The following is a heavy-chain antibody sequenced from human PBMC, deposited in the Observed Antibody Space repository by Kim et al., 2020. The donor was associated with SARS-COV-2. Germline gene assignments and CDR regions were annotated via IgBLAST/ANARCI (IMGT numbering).Heavy chain of an antibody. V-gene: IGHV4-59*01. J-gene: IGHJ4*02. CDR2: LYYSGSP. D-gene: IGHD6-13*01. CDR3: ARGDFTAAAGNSFFDY. CDR1: GDSIRSYC. Sequence: SETLSLTCTISGDSIRSYCWSWFRQPPGKGLEWIGHLYYSGSPKYNPSLKSRVTISLDTSKKQFSLKLNSVTAADTAGYYCARGDFTAAAGNSFFDYWGQGTPVTVSS.